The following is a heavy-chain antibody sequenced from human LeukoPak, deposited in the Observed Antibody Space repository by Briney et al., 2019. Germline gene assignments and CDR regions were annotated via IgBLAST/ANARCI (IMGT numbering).Heavy chain of an antibody. Sequence: PGRSLRLSCAASGFTFSSYGMHWVRQAPGKGLEWVAVISYDGSNKYYADSVKGRFTISRDNSKNTLYLQMNSLRAEDTAVYYCAKDPGNYDYVLYAFDIWGQGTMVTVSS. CDR2: ISYDGSNK. D-gene: IGHD3-16*01. CDR3: AKDPGNYDYVLYAFDI. V-gene: IGHV3-30*18. CDR1: GFTFSSYG. J-gene: IGHJ3*02.